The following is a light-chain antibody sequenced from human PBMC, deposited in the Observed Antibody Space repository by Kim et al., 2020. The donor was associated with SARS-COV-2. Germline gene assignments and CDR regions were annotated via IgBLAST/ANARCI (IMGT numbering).Light chain of an antibody. CDR3: QQYNNWPLT. CDR2: GAS. CDR1: QSVSSN. J-gene: IGKJ1*01. Sequence: VSPGESATLSCRASQSVSSNLAWYQQKPGQAPVLLMYGASTGATGIPARFSGSGSGTEFTLTISSLQSEDFAVYYCQQYNNWPLTFGQGTKVDIK. V-gene: IGKV3-15*01.